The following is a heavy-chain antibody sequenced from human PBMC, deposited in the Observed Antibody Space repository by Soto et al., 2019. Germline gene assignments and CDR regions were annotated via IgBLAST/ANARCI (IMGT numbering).Heavy chain of an antibody. V-gene: IGHV3-21*01. CDR3: ARDHSGYCSGGSCYDYYGMDV. Sequence: GGSLRLSYAASCLTFGSYNMNWVHKAPGKGLEWVSSISSSSSYIYYADSVKGRFTISRDNAKNSLYLQMNSLRAEDTAVYYCARDHSGYCSGGSCYDYYGMDVWGQGT. J-gene: IGHJ6*02. CDR2: ISSSSSYI. D-gene: IGHD2-15*01. CDR1: CLTFGSYN.